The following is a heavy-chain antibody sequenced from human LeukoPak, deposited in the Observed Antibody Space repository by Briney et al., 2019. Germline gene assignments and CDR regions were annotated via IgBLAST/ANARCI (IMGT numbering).Heavy chain of an antibody. Sequence: SGPTLVNPTQTLTLTCTFSGFSLSTSGVGVGWIRQPPGKGLEWIGYIYYSGNTYHSPSLKSRVIISVDTSKNQFSLKLNSVTAADTAVYYCVTLLRFSYYMDVWGRGTTVTVSS. J-gene: IGHJ6*03. CDR2: IYYSGNT. CDR3: VTLLRFSYYMDV. V-gene: IGHV4-30-4*08. D-gene: IGHD2-15*01. CDR1: GFSLSTSGVG.